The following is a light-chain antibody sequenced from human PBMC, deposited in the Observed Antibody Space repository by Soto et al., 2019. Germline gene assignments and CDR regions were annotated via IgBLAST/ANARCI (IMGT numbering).Light chain of an antibody. CDR2: EVI. V-gene: IGLV2-14*01. Sequence: QSVLTQPASVSGSPGQSITISCTGTSSDVDGYNYVSWYQQHPGKAPKLMIFEVINRPSGVSNRFSGSKSDNTASLTISGLQAEDEADYYCSSYTGSSINTVVFGGGTKLTVL. CDR1: SSDVDGYNY. J-gene: IGLJ2*01. CDR3: SSYTGSSINTVV.